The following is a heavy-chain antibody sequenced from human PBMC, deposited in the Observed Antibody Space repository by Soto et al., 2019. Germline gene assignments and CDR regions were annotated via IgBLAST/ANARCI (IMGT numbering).Heavy chain of an antibody. CDR3: ARTALGWFDP. CDR1: GGSISSYY. CDR2: IFYSGRSGST. J-gene: IGHJ5*02. Sequence: SETLSLTCSVSGGSISSYYWSWIRQPPGKGLEWIGYIFYSGRSGSTNHNPSLKSRVTISVDTSKNQFSLKLSSVTAADTAVYYCARTALGWFDPWGPGTLVTVSS. V-gene: IGHV4-59*01. D-gene: IGHD2-21*02.